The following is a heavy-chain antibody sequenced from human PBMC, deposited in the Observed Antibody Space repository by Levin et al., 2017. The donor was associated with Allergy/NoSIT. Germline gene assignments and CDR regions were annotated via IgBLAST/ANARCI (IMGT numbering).Heavy chain of an antibody. V-gene: IGHV3-30*18. CDR1: GFTFSSYG. CDR3: AKWGPDSLPIDY. Sequence: GGSLRLSCAASGFTFSSYGMHWVRQAPGKGLEWVAVISYDGSNKYYADSVKGRFTISRDNSKNTLYLQMNSLRAEDTAVYYCAKWGPDSLPIDYWGQGTLVTVSS. D-gene: IGHD2-15*01. J-gene: IGHJ4*02. CDR2: ISYDGSNK.